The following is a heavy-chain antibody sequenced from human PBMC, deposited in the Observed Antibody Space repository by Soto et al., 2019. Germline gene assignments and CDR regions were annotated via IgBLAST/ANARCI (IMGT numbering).Heavy chain of an antibody. CDR1: GGSISSGGYY. Sequence: QVQLQESGPGLVKPSQTLSLTCTVSGGSISSGGYYWSWIRQHPGKGLEWIGYIYYSGSTYYNPSPKGRVTIQVDTPKNQFPLKLSSVTAADTAVYYWARDTQTKENDYSNYHYRDYYYYGMDVGGQGTTVPVSS. J-gene: IGHJ6*02. D-gene: IGHD4-4*01. CDR3: ARDTQTKENDYSNYHYRDYYYYGMDV. CDR2: IYYSGST. V-gene: IGHV4-31*03.